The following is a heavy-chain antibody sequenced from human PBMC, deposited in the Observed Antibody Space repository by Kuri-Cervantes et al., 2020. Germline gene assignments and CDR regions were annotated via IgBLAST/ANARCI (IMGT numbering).Heavy chain of an antibody. J-gene: IGHJ4*02. V-gene: IGHV3-30*03. CDR1: GFSFSNSG. CDR3: ARDPLPASVYYFDY. D-gene: IGHD1-14*01. Sequence: GGSLRLSCTASGFSFSNSGMHWVRQAPGKGPEWVAVISYDGSEKYYGDSVKGRFTISRDNSKNTLYLQMNSLRAEDTAVYYCARDPLPASVYYFDYWGQGTLVTVSS. CDR2: ISYDGSEK.